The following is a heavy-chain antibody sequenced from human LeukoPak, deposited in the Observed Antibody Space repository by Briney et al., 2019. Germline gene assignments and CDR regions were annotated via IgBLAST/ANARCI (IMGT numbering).Heavy chain of an antibody. CDR2: ISGSGGNT. Sequence: GGSLRLSCAASGFTFYSYALSWVRQAPGKGLGWVSGISGSGGNTFYADFVRGQGRFTISRDNSRNTLYLQMNNLRVEDTAVYYCAKDQEGSGRYPHFHHWGQGTLVTVSS. J-gene: IGHJ4*02. CDR3: AKDQEGSGRYPHFHH. V-gene: IGHV3-23*01. CDR1: GFTFYSYA. D-gene: IGHD3-10*01.